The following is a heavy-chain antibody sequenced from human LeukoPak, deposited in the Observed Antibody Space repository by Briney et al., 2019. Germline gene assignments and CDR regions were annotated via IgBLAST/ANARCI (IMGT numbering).Heavy chain of an antibody. J-gene: IGHJ4*02. CDR2: IYPGDSDT. CDR1: GYSFTSCW. CDR3: ARLREDDYDSCGYYWRD. V-gene: IGHV5-51*01. D-gene: IGHD3-22*01. Sequence: GESLKISCKGSGYSFTSCWIGWVRQMPGKGLEWMGIIYPGDSDTRYSPSFQDQVTISADKSISTAYLQWSSLKASDTAMYYCARLREDDYDSCGYYWRDWGQGTLVTVSS.